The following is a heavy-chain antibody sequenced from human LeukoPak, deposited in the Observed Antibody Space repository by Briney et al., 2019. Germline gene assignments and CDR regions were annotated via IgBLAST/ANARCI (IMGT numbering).Heavy chain of an antibody. CDR2: ISYDGSNK. CDR3: AKDYYDSSGYLFDY. CDR1: GFTFSSYA. J-gene: IGHJ4*02. D-gene: IGHD3-22*01. V-gene: IGHV3-30-3*01. Sequence: PGRSLRLSCAASGFTFSSYAMHWVRQAPGKGLEWVAVISYDGSNKYYADSVRGRFTISRDNAKNTLYLQMNSLRAEDTALYYCAKDYYDSSGYLFDYWGQGTLVIVSS.